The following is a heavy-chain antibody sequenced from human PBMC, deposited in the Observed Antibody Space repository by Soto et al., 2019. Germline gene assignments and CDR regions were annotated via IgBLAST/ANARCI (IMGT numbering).Heavy chain of an antibody. CDR2: VSGYNGDT. V-gene: IGHV1-18*01. Sequence: QGQLVQSGPEVKKPGASVKVSCKASGYTFSRYGNSWVRQAPGQGLEWMGWVSGYNGDTKYAQKVQGRVTMTVDTSTYTAYMELRSLTSDDTAKYYCAKNGQPPYYYYGMDVWGQGTTVTVSS. CDR1: GYTFSRYG. D-gene: IGHD2-8*01. CDR3: AKNGQPPYYYYGMDV. J-gene: IGHJ6*02.